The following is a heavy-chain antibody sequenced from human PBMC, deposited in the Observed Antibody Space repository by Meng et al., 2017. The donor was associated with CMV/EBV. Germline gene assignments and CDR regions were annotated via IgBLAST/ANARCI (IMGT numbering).Heavy chain of an antibody. CDR2: ISSSGSTI. J-gene: IGHJ4*02. Sequence: GESLKISCAASGFTFSSYEMNWVRQAPGKGLEWVSYISSSGSTIYYADSVKGRFTISRDNAKNSLYLQMNSLRAEDTAVYYCASISGFLEWLNFDYWGQGTLVTVSS. D-gene: IGHD3-3*01. CDR1: GFTFSSYE. CDR3: ASISGFLEWLNFDY. V-gene: IGHV3-48*03.